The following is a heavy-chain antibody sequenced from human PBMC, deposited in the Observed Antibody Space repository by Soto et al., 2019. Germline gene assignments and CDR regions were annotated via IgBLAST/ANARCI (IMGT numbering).Heavy chain of an antibody. Sequence: PGGSLRLSCAASGFTFSDYYMSWIRQAPGKGLEWVSYITSSGSTIYYADSVKGRFTISRDNAKNSLYLQMNSLRAEDTAVYYCARENEQWVAADNCGQGPLVTVSS. CDR1: GFTFSDYY. CDR2: ITSSGSTI. CDR3: ARENEQWVAADN. J-gene: IGHJ4*02. V-gene: IGHV3-11*01. D-gene: IGHD6-19*01.